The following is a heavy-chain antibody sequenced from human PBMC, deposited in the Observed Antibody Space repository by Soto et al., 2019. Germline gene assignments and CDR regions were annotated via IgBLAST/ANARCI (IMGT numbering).Heavy chain of an antibody. V-gene: IGHV3-30*18. D-gene: IGHD3-10*01. Sequence: QVQLVESGGDVVQPGGSLRLSCAASGFSFSLFGMHWVRQAPGKGLEWVAVTSADGSTKYYADSVKGRFTISRDNPKNTMYLQMNSLRVEDTAVYYCAKKLSGEFEELPDYWGQGILVTVSS. CDR2: TSADGSTK. CDR1: GFSFSLFG. CDR3: AKKLSGEFEELPDY. J-gene: IGHJ4*02.